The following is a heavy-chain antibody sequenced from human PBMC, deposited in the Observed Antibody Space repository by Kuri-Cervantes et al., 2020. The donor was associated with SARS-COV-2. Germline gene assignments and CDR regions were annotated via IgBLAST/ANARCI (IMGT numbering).Heavy chain of an antibody. CDR2: IYYSGST. CDR3: ARETIAAAIFDL. Sequence: SETLSLTCTVSGGSISGYYWSWIRQPPGKGLEWIGYIYYSGSTNYNPSLKSRVTISVDTSKNQFSLKLSSVTAADTAVYYCARETIAAAIFDLWGRGTLVTVSS. V-gene: IGHV4-59*01. D-gene: IGHD6-13*01. J-gene: IGHJ2*01. CDR1: GGSISGYY.